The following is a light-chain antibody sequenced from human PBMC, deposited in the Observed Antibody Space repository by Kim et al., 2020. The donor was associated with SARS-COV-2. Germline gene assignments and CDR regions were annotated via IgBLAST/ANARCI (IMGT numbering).Light chain of an antibody. J-gene: IGLJ3*02. CDR2: EGS. CDR1: SSDVGSYNL. V-gene: IGLV2-23*01. Sequence: GQSITISCTGTSSDVGSYNLFSWYQQHPGKAPKLMIYEGSKRPSGVSNRFSGSKSGNTASLTISGLQAEDEADYYCCSYAGSSTSVFGGGTQLTVL. CDR3: CSYAGSSTSV.